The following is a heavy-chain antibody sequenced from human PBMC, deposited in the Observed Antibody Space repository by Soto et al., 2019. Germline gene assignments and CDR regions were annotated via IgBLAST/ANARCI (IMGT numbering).Heavy chain of an antibody. CDR2: LYYSGSI. D-gene: IGHD3-10*02. V-gene: IGHV4-39*01. Sequence: ASETLSLTCTVSGGSINNRRYYWGWIRQPPGKGLEWIGTLYYSGSIYYNPSLKSRVTISVDTSKNQLSLELSSVTAADTALYYCASLYVVSYFDSWSQGTLVTVSS. J-gene: IGHJ4*02. CDR1: GGSINNRRYY. CDR3: ASLYVVSYFDS.